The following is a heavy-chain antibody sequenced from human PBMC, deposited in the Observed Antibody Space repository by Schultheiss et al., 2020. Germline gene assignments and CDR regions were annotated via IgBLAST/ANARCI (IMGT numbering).Heavy chain of an antibody. J-gene: IGHJ4*02. V-gene: IGHV4-39*07. CDR3: ARGHMTVMVTYFDY. Sequence: SETLSLTCTVSGGSISSSSYYWGWIRQPPGKGLEWIGSIYYSGSTYYNPSLKSRVTISLDVSKNQFSLNLASVTAADTAMYYCARGHMTVMVTYFDYWGQGVLVTVS. D-gene: IGHD3-22*01. CDR1: GGSISSSSYY. CDR2: IYYSGST.